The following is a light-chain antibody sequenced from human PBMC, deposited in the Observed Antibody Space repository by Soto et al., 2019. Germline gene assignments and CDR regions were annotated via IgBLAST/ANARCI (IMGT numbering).Light chain of an antibody. CDR1: QGVGSTH. CDR2: GAS. J-gene: IGKJ2*01. Sequence: EIVLTQSPGTLSLSQGEGVTLSCRASQGVGSTHLARYQQKPGQAPMLLIYGASSRASGIPDRFSGSGSGTDFTLTISRLEPEDFAVYFCQQYGSSRGYTFGQGTKLDIK. CDR3: QQYGSSRGYT. V-gene: IGKV3-20*01.